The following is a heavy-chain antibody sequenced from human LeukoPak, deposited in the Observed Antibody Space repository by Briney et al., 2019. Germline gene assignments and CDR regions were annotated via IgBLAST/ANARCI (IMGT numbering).Heavy chain of an antibody. V-gene: IGHV4-38-2*02. Sequence: SETLSLTCTVSGYSISSGYYWGWIRQPPGKGLEWIGSIYHSGSTYYNPSLKSRVTISVDTSKNQFSLKLSSVTAADTAVYYCARSRGGNSYYYYYYMDVWGKGTTVTISS. CDR3: ARSRGGNSYYYYYYMDV. D-gene: IGHD4-23*01. CDR2: IYHSGST. J-gene: IGHJ6*03. CDR1: GYSISSGYY.